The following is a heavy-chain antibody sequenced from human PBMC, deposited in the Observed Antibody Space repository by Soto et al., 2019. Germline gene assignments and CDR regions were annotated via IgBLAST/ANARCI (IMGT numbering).Heavy chain of an antibody. J-gene: IGHJ4*02. Sequence: GVSLRLSCAASGFTFSRYSMNWVRQAQGKGLEWVATISNNGSERYYADSVKGRFTISRDNAKNSLYLQMNSLRAEDTAVYYCVKDNRGSYWGQGTLVTVSS. D-gene: IGHD3-10*01. CDR3: VKDNRGSY. CDR2: ISNNGSER. CDR1: GFTFSRYS. V-gene: IGHV3-21*01.